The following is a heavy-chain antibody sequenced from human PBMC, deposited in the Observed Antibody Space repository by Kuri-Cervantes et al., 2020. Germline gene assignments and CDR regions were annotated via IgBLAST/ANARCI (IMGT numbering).Heavy chain of an antibody. D-gene: IGHD3-10*01. V-gene: IGHV1-2*02. J-gene: IGHJ4*02. Sequence: ASVKVSCKASGYTFTGYYMHWVRQAPGQGLGWMGWINPNSGGANYAQKFQGRVTMTRDTSISTAYMELTSLKSDDTAVFYCARGRVWFGEYLDYWGQGTLVTVSS. CDR2: INPNSGGA. CDR3: ARGRVWFGEYLDY. CDR1: GYTFTGYY.